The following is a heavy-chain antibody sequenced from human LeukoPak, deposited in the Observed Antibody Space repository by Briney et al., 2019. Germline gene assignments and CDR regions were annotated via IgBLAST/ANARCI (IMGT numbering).Heavy chain of an antibody. CDR3: ARHEFGDFLDWYFDL. Sequence: SETLSLTCTVSGGSISSYYWSWIRQPPGKGLEWIGYIYYSGSTNYNPSLKSRVTISVDSSKNQFPLKLSSVTAADTAVYYCARHEFGDFLDWYFDLWGRGTLVTVSS. CDR2: IYYSGST. CDR1: GGSISSYY. V-gene: IGHV4-59*08. D-gene: IGHD4-17*01. J-gene: IGHJ2*01.